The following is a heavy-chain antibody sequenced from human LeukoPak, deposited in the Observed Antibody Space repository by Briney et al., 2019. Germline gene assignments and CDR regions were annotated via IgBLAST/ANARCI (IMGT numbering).Heavy chain of an antibody. CDR2: ISSSSSDI. J-gene: IGHJ4*02. CDR3: ARESEEAFDY. CDR1: GFTFSSHT. Sequence: GGSLRLSCAASGFTFSSHTITWVRQGTGKGLEWVSCISSSSSDILYAGSVKGRFTISRDNAKNSLYLQMNSLTAEDTAVYYCARESEEAFDYWGQGTLVTVSS. V-gene: IGHV3-21*01.